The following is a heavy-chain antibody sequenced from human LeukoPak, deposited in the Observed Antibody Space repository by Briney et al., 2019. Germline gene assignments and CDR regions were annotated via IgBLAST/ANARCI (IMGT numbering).Heavy chain of an antibody. CDR1: GYTFTGYY. V-gene: IGHV1-46*01. CDR3: ARVSYYDSSGYDLAY. D-gene: IGHD3-22*01. Sequence: ASVKVSCKASGYTFTGYYMHWVRQAPGQGLEWMGLINPTGGSTSYAQKFQGRVTMTRDTSTSTVYMELSSLRSEDTALYYCARVSYYDSSGYDLAYWGQGPLVTVSS. CDR2: INPTGGST. J-gene: IGHJ4*02.